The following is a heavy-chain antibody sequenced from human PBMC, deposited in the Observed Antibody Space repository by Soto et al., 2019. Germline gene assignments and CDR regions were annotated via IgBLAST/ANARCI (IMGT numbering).Heavy chain of an antibody. Sequence: EVQLVESGGGLIQPGGSLKLSCAASGFTVGNNYMSWVRQAPGKGLEWVSRIYSTGTTKYADSVKGRFTVSRDNAKNTLYLQMNRMRAEDTAVYYCAKDGRGSGSHYNSFGYWGQGTLVTVSS. CDR3: AKDGRGSGSHYNSFGY. J-gene: IGHJ4*02. CDR2: IYSTGTT. V-gene: IGHV3-53*01. CDR1: GFTVGNNY. D-gene: IGHD3-10*01.